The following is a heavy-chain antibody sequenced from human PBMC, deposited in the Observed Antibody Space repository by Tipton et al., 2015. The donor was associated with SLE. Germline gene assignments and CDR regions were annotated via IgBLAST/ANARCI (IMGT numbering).Heavy chain of an antibody. Sequence: GSLRLSCAASGFNLSSYAMSWVRQVPGKGLEWVSVFYSAAGTFYPASVRGRFTISRDNSKNTLYLQMNSLRAEDTAVYYCARELTGESFDYWGQGTLVTVSS. V-gene: IGHV3-23*03. CDR1: GFNLSSYA. D-gene: IGHD7-27*01. CDR2: FYSAAGT. J-gene: IGHJ4*02. CDR3: ARELTGESFDY.